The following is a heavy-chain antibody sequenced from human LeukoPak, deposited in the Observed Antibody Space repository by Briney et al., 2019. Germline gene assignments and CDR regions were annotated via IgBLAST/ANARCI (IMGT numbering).Heavy chain of an antibody. CDR3: AQGIVAKARYYFDY. Sequence: SVKVSCKASGGTFSSYAINWARQAPGQGLEWMGGIIPIFGTANYAQKFQGRVTITADESTSTAYMELSSLRSEDTAVYYCAQGIVAKARYYFDYWGQGTLVTVSS. V-gene: IGHV1-69*13. J-gene: IGHJ4*02. CDR2: IIPIFGTA. D-gene: IGHD5-12*01. CDR1: GGTFSSYA.